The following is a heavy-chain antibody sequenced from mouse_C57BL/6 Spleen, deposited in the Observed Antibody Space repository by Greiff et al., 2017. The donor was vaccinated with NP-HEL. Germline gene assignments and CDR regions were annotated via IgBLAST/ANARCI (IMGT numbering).Heavy chain of an antibody. J-gene: IGHJ2*01. CDR3: ARSRDYDGGVFDY. D-gene: IGHD2-4*01. CDR1: GFNIKNTY. Sequence: VQLQQSVAELVRPGASVKLSCTASGFNIKNTYMHWVKQRPEQGLEWIGRIDPANGNTKYAPKFQGKATITADPSSNTAYLQLSSLTSEDTAIYYCARSRDYDGGVFDYWGQGTTLTVSS. V-gene: IGHV14-3*01. CDR2: IDPANGNT.